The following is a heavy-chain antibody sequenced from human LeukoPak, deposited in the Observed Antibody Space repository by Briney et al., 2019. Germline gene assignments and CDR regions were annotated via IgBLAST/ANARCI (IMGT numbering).Heavy chain of an antibody. J-gene: IGHJ6*02. Sequence: SVTVSCKASGGTFSSYAISWVRQAPGQGLEWMGGIIPIFGTANYARKFQGRVTITADESTSTAYMELSSLRSEDTAVYYCARAGYSSGWYSVGNYYYYGMDVWGQGTTVTVSS. CDR1: GGTFSSYA. V-gene: IGHV1-69*13. CDR2: IIPIFGTA. CDR3: ARAGYSSGWYSVGNYYYYGMDV. D-gene: IGHD6-19*01.